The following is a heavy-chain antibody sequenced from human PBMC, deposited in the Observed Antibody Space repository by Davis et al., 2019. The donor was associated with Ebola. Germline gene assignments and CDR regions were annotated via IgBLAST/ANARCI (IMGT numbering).Heavy chain of an antibody. CDR3: ATMTGSYRSYYFDY. CDR2: ISGSSTYT. V-gene: IGHV3-11*06. Sequence: GESLKISCAASGFTFSDYFMTWIRQAPGKGLQWVSYISGSSTYTNYADSVKGRFTISRDNAKNSVSLQMNSLRAEDTAVYYFATMTGSYRSYYFDYWGQGALVTVS. CDR1: GFTFSDYF. D-gene: IGHD3-9*01. J-gene: IGHJ4*02.